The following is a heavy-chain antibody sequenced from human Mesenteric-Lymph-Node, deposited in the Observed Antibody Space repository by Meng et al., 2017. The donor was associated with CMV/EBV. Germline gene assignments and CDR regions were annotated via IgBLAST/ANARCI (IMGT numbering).Heavy chain of an antibody. CDR2: IYHSGST. D-gene: IGHD3-9*01. J-gene: IGHJ3*01. V-gene: IGHV4-38-2*02. CDR3: ARVSFDTSGYCACDV. Sequence: SETLSLTCTVSGYSISSGYYWGWSRQPPGKGREWIGSIYHSGSTYYNPSLKSRVTISVDTSKNQFSLKLSSVTAADTAVYYCARVSFDTSGYCACDVWGQGTTVTVSS. CDR1: GYSISSGYY.